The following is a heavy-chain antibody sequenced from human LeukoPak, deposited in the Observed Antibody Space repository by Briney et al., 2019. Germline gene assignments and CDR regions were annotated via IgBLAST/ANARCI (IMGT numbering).Heavy chain of an antibody. J-gene: IGHJ4*02. CDR3: AKEAGYSGYDYPDY. D-gene: IGHD5-12*01. V-gene: IGHV3-23*01. Sequence: GGSLILSCAASGFTFSSYAMSWVRQAPGKGLLGVSAISGSGYSTYYADSVKGRFTISRDNCKDTLYLQMNSLRAEDTAVYYCAKEAGYSGYDYPDYWGQGTLVTVSS. CDR1: GFTFSSYA. CDR2: ISGSGYST.